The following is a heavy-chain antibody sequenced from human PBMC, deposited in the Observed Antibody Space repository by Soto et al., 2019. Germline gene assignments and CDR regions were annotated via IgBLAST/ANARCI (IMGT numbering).Heavy chain of an antibody. J-gene: IGHJ4*02. V-gene: IGHV1-18*04. D-gene: IGHD3-10*01. CDR1: GYTFTSYG. Sequence: ASVKVSFKASGYTFTSYGINLLRQSAGQGGEWMGWISAYNGNTNYAQKLQGRVTMTRDMSTSTVYLELSSLRSEDTAVYYCARVNGRYYGSGSYSDCFDYWGQGTLVTVSS. CDR3: ARVNGRYYGSGSYSDCFDY. CDR2: ISAYNGNT.